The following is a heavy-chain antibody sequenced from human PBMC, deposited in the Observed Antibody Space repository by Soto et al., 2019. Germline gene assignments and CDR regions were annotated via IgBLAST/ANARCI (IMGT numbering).Heavy chain of an antibody. D-gene: IGHD2-15*01. V-gene: IGHV2-70*01. Sequence: SGPTLVNPTQTLTLTCTFSGFSLSTSGMCVSWIRQPPGKALEWLALIDWDDDKYYSTSLKTRLTISKDTSKNQVVLTMTNMDPVDTATYYCARIPFRRYCGGGSCWTYYYYGMDVWGQGTTVTVSS. J-gene: IGHJ6*02. CDR3: ARIPFRRYCGGGSCWTYYYYGMDV. CDR2: IDWDDDK. CDR1: GFSLSTSGMC.